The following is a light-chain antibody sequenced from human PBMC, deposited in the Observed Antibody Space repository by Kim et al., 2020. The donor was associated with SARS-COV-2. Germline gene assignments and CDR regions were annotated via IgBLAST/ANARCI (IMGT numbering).Light chain of an antibody. CDR1: QDVGVD. V-gene: IGKV3-15*01. Sequence: VSPGDRATLSCRVSQDVGVDLAWYQQRPGQAPRLLIYHASTRATDVPARFSGSGSGTDFTLTITDLQSEDFVFYYCHQYNTRPPWTFGQGTKVDIK. CDR3: HQYNTRPPWT. J-gene: IGKJ1*01. CDR2: HAS.